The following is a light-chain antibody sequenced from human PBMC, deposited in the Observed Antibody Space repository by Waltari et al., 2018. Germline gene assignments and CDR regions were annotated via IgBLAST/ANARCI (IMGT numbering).Light chain of an antibody. CDR1: QRLTKNY. Sequence: VLTQSPGTLSLSPGERATLSCRASQRLTKNYLAWYQQEPGQAPRRLIYGASSRAAGIPDRFSGSGSGTDFTLTISRLEPEDFAVYYCQQYGSSIMYTFGQGTKLEIK. V-gene: IGKV3-20*01. J-gene: IGKJ2*01. CDR3: QQYGSSIMYT. CDR2: GAS.